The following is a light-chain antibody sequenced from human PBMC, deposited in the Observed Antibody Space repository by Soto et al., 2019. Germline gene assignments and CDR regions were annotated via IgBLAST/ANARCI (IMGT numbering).Light chain of an antibody. CDR3: QHYGSSVFT. J-gene: IGKJ3*01. CDR2: GGS. CDR1: QSISADY. V-gene: IGKV3-20*01. Sequence: EIVLTQSPGTLSLSPGGRAALSCRASQSISADYLVWYQQKPGQAPRLLIYGGSSRATGIPDRFSGSGSGTDCTLTISRLAPEDVAVYYCQHYGSSVFTFGPGTKVDIK.